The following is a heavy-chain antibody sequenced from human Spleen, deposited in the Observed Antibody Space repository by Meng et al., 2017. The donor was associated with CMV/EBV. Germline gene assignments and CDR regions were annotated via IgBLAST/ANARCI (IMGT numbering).Heavy chain of an antibody. V-gene: IGHV1-69*10. D-gene: IGHD6-19*01. CDR3: ASWSVAGNPVDAFDI. CDR2: IIPILGIA. J-gene: IGHJ3*02. Sequence: SVKVSCKASGGTFSSYAISWVRQAPGQGLEWMGGIIPILGIANYAQKFQGRVTITADKSTSTAYMELSSLRSEDTAVYYCASWSVAGNPVDAFDIWGQGTMVTVSS. CDR1: GGTFSSYA.